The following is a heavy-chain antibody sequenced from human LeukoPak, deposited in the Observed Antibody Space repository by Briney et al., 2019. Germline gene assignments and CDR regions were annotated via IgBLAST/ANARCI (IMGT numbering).Heavy chain of an antibody. J-gene: IGHJ6*03. Sequence: PSETLSLTCTVSGGSISSSSYYWGWIRQAPGRGVEWIGSIYYSGSTYYNPSPKSPVTISVDRSKNQFSLKLSSVTAADTAVYYCARGYCSSTSCYRYYYYYYMDVWGKGTTVTVSS. CDR1: GGSISSSSYY. CDR2: IYYSGST. D-gene: IGHD2-2*02. CDR3: ARGYCSSTSCYRYYYYYYMDV. V-gene: IGHV4-39*07.